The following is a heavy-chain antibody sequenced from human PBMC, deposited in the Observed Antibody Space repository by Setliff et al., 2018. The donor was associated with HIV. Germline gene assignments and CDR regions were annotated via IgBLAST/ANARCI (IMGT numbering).Heavy chain of an antibody. J-gene: IGHJ5*02. CDR1: DASITADTFY. D-gene: IGHD1-26*01. CDR2: IHNSGTT. Sequence: SETLSLTCTVSDASITADTFYWNWLRHPPGKGPEWIGYIHNSGTTHYNPSFESRLIISLDMSNNRFSLNLAAVTSADTAVDYCARSNLDPTSRLFDPWGPGTLVTVSS. V-gene: IGHV4-30-4*08. CDR3: ARSNLDPTSRLFDP.